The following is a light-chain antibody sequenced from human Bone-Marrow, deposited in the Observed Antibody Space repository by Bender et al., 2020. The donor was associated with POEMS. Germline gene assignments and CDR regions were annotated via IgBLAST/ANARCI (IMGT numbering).Light chain of an antibody. V-gene: IGLV2-14*01. Sequence: QSALTQPASVSGSPGQSITISCTGTSTDVGGYDQVSWYQQVPGKAPKLMIFDVTNRPSGVSSRFSGSKSGTSASLAISGLRSEDEADYYFAAWDDSLSGRVFGGGTKLTVL. J-gene: IGLJ3*02. CDR2: DVT. CDR3: AAWDDSLSGRV. CDR1: STDVGGYDQ.